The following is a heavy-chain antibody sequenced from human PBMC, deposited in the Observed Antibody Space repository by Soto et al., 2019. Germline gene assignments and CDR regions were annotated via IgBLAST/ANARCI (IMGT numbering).Heavy chain of an antibody. Sequence: GGSLRLFCAASGFPFNNAYMSWVRQAPGMGLEWVGRIKSKSDGWTTDYAAPVKGRFTISRVDSKNMLYLQMNSLKAEDTAVYYCATVLKATVEFDYWGQGTLVTVSS. J-gene: IGHJ4*02. CDR2: IKSKSDGWTT. CDR1: GFPFNNAY. CDR3: ATVLKATVEFDY. V-gene: IGHV3-15*01. D-gene: IGHD1-1*01.